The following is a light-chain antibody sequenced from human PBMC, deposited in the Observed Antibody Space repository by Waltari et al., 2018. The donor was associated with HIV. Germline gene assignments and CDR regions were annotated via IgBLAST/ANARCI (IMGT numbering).Light chain of an antibody. CDR3: SSYTSINTWV. CDR1: SSPVGGDHP. Sequence: QSALTQPAPVSGSPGQSINIPCTGPSSPVGGDHPHSSYQQHPGKAPKLIIFDVSNRPSGVSNRFSGSKSGNTASLTISGLQAEDEADYYCSSYTSINTWVFGTGTKLTVL. CDR2: DVS. J-gene: IGLJ3*02. V-gene: IGLV2-14*03.